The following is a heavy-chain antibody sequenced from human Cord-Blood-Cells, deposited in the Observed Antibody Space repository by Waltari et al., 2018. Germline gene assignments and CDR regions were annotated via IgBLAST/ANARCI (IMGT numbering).Heavy chain of an antibody. CDR1: GYSISSGYY. J-gene: IGHJ1*01. Sequence: QVQLQESGPGLVKPSETLSLTCTVSGYSISSGYYWGWIRQPPGKGLEWIGSIYHSGSTYYNPSLKVRVTISVDTSKNQFSLKLSSVTAADTAVYYCARSEGSSWYAEYFQHWGQGTLVTVSS. V-gene: IGHV4-38-2*02. CDR3: ARSEGSSWYAEYFQH. CDR2: IYHSGST. D-gene: IGHD6-13*01.